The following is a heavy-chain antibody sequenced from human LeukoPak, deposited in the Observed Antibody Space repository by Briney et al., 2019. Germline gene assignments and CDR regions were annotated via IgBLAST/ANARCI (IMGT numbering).Heavy chain of an antibody. V-gene: IGHV3-7*01. CDR3: ARDQTLDF. J-gene: IGHJ4*02. CDR2: IKEDGSDN. Sequence: GGSLRLSCAASGFTFSSYWMSWVRQAPGKGLEWVANIKEDGSDNYYVDSVKGRFTVSRDNAKNSLYLQMNSLRAEDTALYYCARDQTLDFWGQGTLVTVSS. CDR1: GFTFSSYW.